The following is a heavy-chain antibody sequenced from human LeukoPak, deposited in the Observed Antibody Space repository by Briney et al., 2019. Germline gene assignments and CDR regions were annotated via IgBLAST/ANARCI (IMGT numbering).Heavy chain of an antibody. CDR2: ISSSSSYI. CDR3: ARDQSIIVAASIDLDY. CDR1: GFTFSSYS. J-gene: IGHJ4*02. Sequence: GSLRLSCAASGFTFSSYSMNWVRQAPGKGLEWVSSISSSSSYIYYADSVKGRFTISRDNAKNSLYLQMNSLRAEDTAVYYCARDQSIIVAASIDLDYWGQGTLVTVSS. V-gene: IGHV3-21*01. D-gene: IGHD6-13*01.